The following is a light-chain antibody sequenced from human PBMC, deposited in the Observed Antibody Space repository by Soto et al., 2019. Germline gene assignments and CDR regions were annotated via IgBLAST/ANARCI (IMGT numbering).Light chain of an antibody. CDR3: QPYNNWPLT. V-gene: IGKV3-15*01. CDR2: DAS. CDR1: QTVRNN. J-gene: IGKJ4*01. Sequence: EFVLTQSPGTLSLSPGERATLSCRASQTVRNNYLAWYQQKPGQAPRLLIYDASTRATGVPTRFSGSRSGAEFTLTINSLQSEDFAVYYCQPYNNWPLTFGGGTKVDI.